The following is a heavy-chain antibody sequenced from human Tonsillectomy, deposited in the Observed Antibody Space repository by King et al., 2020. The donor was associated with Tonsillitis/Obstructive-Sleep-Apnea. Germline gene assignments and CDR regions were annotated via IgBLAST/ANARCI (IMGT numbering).Heavy chain of an antibody. CDR1: GYTFTRYY. V-gene: IGHV1-46*01. D-gene: IGHD3-22*01. Sequence: GQLVQSGTEVKKPGASVKVSCKTYGYTFTRYYIHWVRQAPGQGLEWMGIINPSSGSTTYAQNFQGRVSMTRDPPTSTVHLERSSLSSEDTAVYYCARDDEADSYFDCRGQGTMVTVSS. CDR2: INPSSGST. J-gene: IGHJ4*02. CDR3: ARDDEADSYFDC.